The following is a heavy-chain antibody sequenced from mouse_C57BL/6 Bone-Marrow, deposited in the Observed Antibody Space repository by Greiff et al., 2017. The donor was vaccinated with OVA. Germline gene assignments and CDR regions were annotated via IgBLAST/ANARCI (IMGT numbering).Heavy chain of an antibody. CDR1: GYTFTSYW. CDR3: AIFRDY. Sequence: QVQLQQPGAELVKPGASVKMSCKASGYTFTSYWITWVKQRPGQGLEWIGYINPSSGYTKYNQKFKDKATLTADKSSSTAYMQLSSLTYEDSAVYYCAIFRDYWGQGTTLTVSS. V-gene: IGHV1-7*01. J-gene: IGHJ2*01. CDR2: INPSSGYT.